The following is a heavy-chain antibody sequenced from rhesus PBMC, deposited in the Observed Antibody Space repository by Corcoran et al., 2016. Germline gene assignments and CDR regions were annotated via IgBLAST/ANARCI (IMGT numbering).Heavy chain of an antibody. D-gene: IGHD5-30*01. CDR2: VRTGGSP. V-gene: IGHV4-147*01. CDR3: ARDPDAAGTHFDS. CDR1: GGSISSNY. J-gene: IGHJ4*01. Sequence: QVQLQQWGEGLVKPSQTLSLTCAVYGGSISSNYWTWIGQTPGKGLACLGLVRTGGSPTYHPSLTSRVTISIETSKNQFSLKVSSVTAAATAMYYCARDPDAAGTHFDSWGQGVLVTVSS.